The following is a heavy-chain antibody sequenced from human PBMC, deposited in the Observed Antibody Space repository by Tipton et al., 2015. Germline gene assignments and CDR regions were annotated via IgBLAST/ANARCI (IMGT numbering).Heavy chain of an antibody. CDR2: IYSGGST. V-gene: IGHV3-53*01. D-gene: IGHD3-22*01. Sequence: GSLRLSCAASGFSFSNYGMHWVRQAPGKGLEWVSVIYSGGSTYYADSVKGRFTISRDNSKNTLYLQMSSLRAEDTAVYYCVKDGYYYDSGGYSPLDYWGQGTLVTVSS. CDR1: GFSFSNYG. J-gene: IGHJ4*02. CDR3: VKDGYYYDSGGYSPLDY.